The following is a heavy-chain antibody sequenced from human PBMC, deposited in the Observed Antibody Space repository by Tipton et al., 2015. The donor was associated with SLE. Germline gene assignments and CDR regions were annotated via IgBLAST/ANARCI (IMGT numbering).Heavy chain of an antibody. CDR1: GGFRSSYY. Sequence: TLSLTCTVSGGFRSSYYWSWIRQPPGKGLEWIGSIYNAEPTSLRPSLLDRATMSVDTSKNQFSLTLNSVTTADSAVYYCARGKRDFWSGYYYYYYYYMDVWGKGTTVTVSS. D-gene: IGHD3-3*01. CDR2: IYNAEPT. J-gene: IGHJ6*03. V-gene: IGHV4-59*01. CDR3: ARGKRDFWSGYYYYYYYYMDV.